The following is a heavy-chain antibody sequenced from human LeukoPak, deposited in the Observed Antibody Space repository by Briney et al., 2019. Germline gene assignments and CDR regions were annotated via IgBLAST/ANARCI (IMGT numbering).Heavy chain of an antibody. J-gene: IGHJ5*02. D-gene: IGHD2-15*01. Sequence: SETLSLTCAVSGGSISSSNWWSWVRRPPGKGLEWIGEIYHSGSTNYNPSLKSRVTISVDKSKNQFSLKLSSVTAADTAVYYCARAVCSGGSCYDWFDPWGQGTLVTVSS. CDR1: GGSISSSNW. V-gene: IGHV4-4*02. CDR2: IYHSGST. CDR3: ARAVCSGGSCYDWFDP.